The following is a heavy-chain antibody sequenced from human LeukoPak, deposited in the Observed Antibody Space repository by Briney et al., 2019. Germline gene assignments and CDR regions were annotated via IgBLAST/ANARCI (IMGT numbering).Heavy chain of an antibody. D-gene: IGHD3-3*01. J-gene: IGHJ4*02. CDR3: SSSGVEEWQGLHF. CDR1: GYSFPTSG. Sequence: ASVKVSCKASGYSFPTSGITWVRQAPGQGLEWLGWISPSSGNAHYAQKVQGRVTMTEDTSTDTAYMELNSLSSEDTAVYYCSSSGVEEWQGLHFWGQGTLVTVSS. V-gene: IGHV1-18*01. CDR2: ISPSSGNA.